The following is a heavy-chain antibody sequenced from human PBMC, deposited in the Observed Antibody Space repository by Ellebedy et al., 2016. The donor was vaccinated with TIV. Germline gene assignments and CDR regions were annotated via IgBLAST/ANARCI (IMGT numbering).Heavy chain of an antibody. CDR2: INAGSGNT. CDR1: GYTFTRYT. J-gene: IGHJ4*02. V-gene: IGHV1-3*01. CDR3: ARENRYYDSSGYAY. Sequence: ASVKVSCXASGYTFTRYTIHWVRQAPGQRLERMGWINAGSGNTKYSQKFQGRVTITRDTSATTAYMELSSLRSEDTTVYYCARENRYYDSSGYAYWGQGTLVTVSS. D-gene: IGHD3-22*01.